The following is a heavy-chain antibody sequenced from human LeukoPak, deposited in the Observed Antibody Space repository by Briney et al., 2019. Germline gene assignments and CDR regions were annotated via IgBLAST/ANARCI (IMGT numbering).Heavy chain of an antibody. Sequence: GGSLRLSCAASGFTFSSYGMHWVRQAPGKGLEWVAVIWYDGSNKYYADSVKGRFTISRDNSKNTLYLQMNSLRAEDTAVYYCARDRWGNVLLWFGESDDAFDIWGQGTMVTVSS. CDR3: ARDRWGNVLLWFGESDDAFDI. CDR2: IWYDGSNK. D-gene: IGHD3-10*01. J-gene: IGHJ3*02. V-gene: IGHV3-33*01. CDR1: GFTFSSYG.